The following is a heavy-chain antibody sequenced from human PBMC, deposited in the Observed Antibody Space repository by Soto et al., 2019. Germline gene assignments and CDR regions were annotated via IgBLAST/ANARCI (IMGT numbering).Heavy chain of an antibody. Sequence: ASVKVSCKASGYTFTSYGISWVRQAPGQGLEWMGWIGAYNGNTNYAQKLQGRVTMTTDTSTSTAYMELRSLRSDDTAVYYCAVNRVGYCSGGSCEPISYYGMDVWGLGTTVTVSS. J-gene: IGHJ6*02. D-gene: IGHD2-15*01. CDR3: AVNRVGYCSGGSCEPISYYGMDV. CDR2: IGAYNGNT. V-gene: IGHV1-18*04. CDR1: GYTFTSYG.